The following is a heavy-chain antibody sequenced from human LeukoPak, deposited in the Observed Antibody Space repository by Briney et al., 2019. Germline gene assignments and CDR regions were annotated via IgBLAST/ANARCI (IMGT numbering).Heavy chain of an antibody. J-gene: IGHJ4*02. D-gene: IGHD2-2*01. CDR2: ISAYNGDT. Sequence: ASVKVSCKASGYTFTSYGISWVRQAPGQGLEWMGWISAYNGDTNYAQKLQGRVTMTTDTSTSTAYMELRSLRSDDTAVYYCARDRDIVVVPAAIVHFDYWGQGTLVTVSS. V-gene: IGHV1-18*01. CDR1: GYTFTSYG. CDR3: ARDRDIVVVPAAIVHFDY.